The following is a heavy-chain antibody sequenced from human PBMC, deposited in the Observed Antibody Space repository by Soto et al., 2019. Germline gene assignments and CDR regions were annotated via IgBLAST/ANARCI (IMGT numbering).Heavy chain of an antibody. CDR3: ARVLGFYCSGGSCYGNYYYYGMDV. CDR1: GFTFSSYS. Sequence: AGGSLRLSCAASGFTFSSYSMNWVRQAPGKGLEWVSYISSSSSTIYYADSVKGRFTISRDNAKNSLYLQMNSLRDEDTAVYYCARVLGFYCSGGSCYGNYYYYGMDVWGQGTTVTVSS. V-gene: IGHV3-48*02. J-gene: IGHJ6*02. D-gene: IGHD2-15*01. CDR2: ISSSSSTI.